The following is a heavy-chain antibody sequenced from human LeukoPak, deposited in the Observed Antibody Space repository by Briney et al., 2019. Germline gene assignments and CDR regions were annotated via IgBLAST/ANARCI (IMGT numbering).Heavy chain of an antibody. CDR2: ISSNGGGT. D-gene: IGHD2-21*01. V-gene: IGHV3-64D*09. CDR3: HGLFS. Sequence: GESLRLSCSASGFTFSSYAMRWVRQAPGKGLEDVSAISSNGGGTYYPDSVKGRFTISRDNSKNTLYLQMSSLRPEDTALYYCHGLFSWGQGTLVTVSS. CDR1: GFTFSSYA. J-gene: IGHJ5*02.